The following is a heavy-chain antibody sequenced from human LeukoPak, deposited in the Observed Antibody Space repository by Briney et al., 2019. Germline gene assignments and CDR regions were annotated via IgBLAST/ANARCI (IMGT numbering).Heavy chain of an antibody. CDR2: IYHSGST. CDR1: GYSISSGYY. J-gene: IGHJ6*03. Sequence: PSETLSLTCTVSGYSISSGYYWGWIRQPPGKGLEWIGSIYHSGSTYYNPSLKSRVTISVDTSKNQFSLKLSSVTAADTAVYYCARDPTGRYSSEGYMDVWGKGTTVTISS. D-gene: IGHD6-19*01. CDR3: ARDPTGRYSSEGYMDV. V-gene: IGHV4-38-2*02.